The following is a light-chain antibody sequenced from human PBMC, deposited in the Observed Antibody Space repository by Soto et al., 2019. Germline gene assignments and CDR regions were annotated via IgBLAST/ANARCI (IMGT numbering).Light chain of an antibody. CDR2: GAS. CDR3: QQYNNWPPVN. V-gene: IGKV3-15*01. Sequence: EIVMTQSPVTLSVSPGERVTLSCRASQSVSNNLAWYQQKSGQAPRLLIYGASTRVTGIPARFSGSGSGTEFTLTISSLQSEDFAIYYCQQYNNWPPVNFGQGTRLDIK. CDR1: QSVSNN. J-gene: IGKJ5*01.